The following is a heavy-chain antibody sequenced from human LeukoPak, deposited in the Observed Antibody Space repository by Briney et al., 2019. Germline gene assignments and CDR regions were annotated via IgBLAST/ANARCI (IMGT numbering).Heavy chain of an antibody. CDR1: GFIVSSNY. J-gene: IGHJ4*02. Sequence: PGGSLRLSCAASGFIVSSNYMNWVRQAPGKGLEWVSVIYSGGSTYYADSVKGRFTISRDNSKNTAHLQMKDLRAEDTAVYYCARSWDARLNFDYWGQGTLVTVSS. V-gene: IGHV3-66*02. CDR2: IYSGGST. D-gene: IGHD1-26*01. CDR3: ARSWDARLNFDY.